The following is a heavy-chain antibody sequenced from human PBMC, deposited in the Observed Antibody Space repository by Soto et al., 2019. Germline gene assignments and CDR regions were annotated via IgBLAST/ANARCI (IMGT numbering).Heavy chain of an antibody. D-gene: IGHD1-20*01. V-gene: IGHV5-10-1*01. J-gene: IGHJ5*02. CDR3: AIHNNGPAYWFDP. CDR2: IDPSDSYT. Sequence: PGESLKISCKGPGYRFSSYWISWVRQMPGKGLEWMGRIDPSDSYTNYSPSFQGHVTISADKSISTAYLQWSSLKASDTAMYYCAIHNNGPAYWFDPWGQGTLVTVSS. CDR1: GYRFSSYW.